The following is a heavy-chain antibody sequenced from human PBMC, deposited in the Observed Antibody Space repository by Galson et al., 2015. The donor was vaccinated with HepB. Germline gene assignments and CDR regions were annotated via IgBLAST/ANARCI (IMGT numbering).Heavy chain of an antibody. V-gene: IGHV3-30*18. Sequence: SLRLSCAAPGFTFSSYGMHWVRQAPGKGLEWVAVISYDGSNKYYADSVKGRFTISRGNSKNTLYLQMNSLRAEDTAVYYCAKDRGGEWELLFDYWGQGTLVTVSS. J-gene: IGHJ4*02. CDR2: ISYDGSNK. D-gene: IGHD1-26*01. CDR1: GFTFSSYG. CDR3: AKDRGGEWELLFDY.